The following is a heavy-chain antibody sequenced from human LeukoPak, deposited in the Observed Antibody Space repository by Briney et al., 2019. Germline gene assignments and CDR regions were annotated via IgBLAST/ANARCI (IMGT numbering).Heavy chain of an antibody. J-gene: IGHJ4*02. Sequence: PGGSLRLSCAASGFTFSDYYMSWIRQAPGKGLEWVSYISSSGSTIYYADSVKGRFTISRDNAKNSLYLQMNSLRAEDTTVYYCARTSSGGSCYLVYWGQGTLVTVSS. V-gene: IGHV3-11*04. D-gene: IGHD2-15*01. CDR1: GFTFSDYY. CDR3: ARTSSGGSCYLVY. CDR2: ISSSGSTI.